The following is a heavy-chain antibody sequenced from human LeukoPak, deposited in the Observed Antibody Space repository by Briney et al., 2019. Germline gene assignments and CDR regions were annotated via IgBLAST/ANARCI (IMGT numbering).Heavy chain of an antibody. CDR3: ARDQGSSHAFDI. D-gene: IGHD6-6*01. Sequence: ASVKVSCKASGYTFTSYGISWVRQAPGQGLEWMGWISAYNGNTNYAQKFQGRVTITTDESTSTAYMELSSLRSEDTAVYYCARDQGSSHAFDIWGQGTMVTVSS. V-gene: IGHV1-18*01. CDR2: ISAYNGNT. J-gene: IGHJ3*02. CDR1: GYTFTSYG.